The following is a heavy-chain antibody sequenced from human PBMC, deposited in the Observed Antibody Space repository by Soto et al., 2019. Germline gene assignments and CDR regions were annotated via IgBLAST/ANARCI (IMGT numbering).Heavy chain of an antibody. D-gene: IGHD2-21*01. J-gene: IGHJ5*02. CDR2: IYVTGAV. V-gene: IGHV4-31*03. CDR3: ARLRIATNNYKWFDP. CDR1: VDARNSGNYY. Sequence: TLSLTCSVSVDARNSGNYYWSWILQVPGKGLEWIGHIYVTGAVDYNPSLRDRITISQDTSERQFSLNLRLVTAADTAVYYCARLRIATNNYKWFDPWGQGTLVTVSS.